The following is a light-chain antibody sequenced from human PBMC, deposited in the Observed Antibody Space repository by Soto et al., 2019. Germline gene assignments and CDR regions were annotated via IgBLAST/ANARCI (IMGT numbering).Light chain of an antibody. CDR3: QQYSSHPGRP. J-gene: IGKJ1*01. V-gene: IGKV1-8*01. CDR2: SAS. Sequence: AVRMTQSPSSLSASTGDTVSITCRASHDISTYLAWYQQKPGKAPRLLIYSASTLQRGVPSRFSGSGAGREFTLTISGLQSEDFATYYCQQYSSHPGRPFVQGTEVEVK. CDR1: HDISTY.